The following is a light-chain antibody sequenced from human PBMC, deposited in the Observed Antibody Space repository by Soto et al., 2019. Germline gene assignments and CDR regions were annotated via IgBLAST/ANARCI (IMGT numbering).Light chain of an antibody. CDR3: SSYTSSSWV. V-gene: IGLV2-14*01. Sequence: QSALTQPASVSGSRGQSITISCTGTSSDVGGYNYVSWYQQHPGKAPKLMIYEVSNRPSGVSNRFSGSKSGNTASLTISGLQAEDEADYYCSSYTSSSWVFGGGTQLTVL. J-gene: IGLJ3*02. CDR2: EVS. CDR1: SSDVGGYNY.